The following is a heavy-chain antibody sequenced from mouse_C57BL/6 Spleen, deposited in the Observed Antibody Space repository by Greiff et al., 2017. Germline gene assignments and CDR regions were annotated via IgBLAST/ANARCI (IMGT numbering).Heavy chain of an antibody. Sequence: VQLQQSGAELARPGASVKLSCKASGYTFTSYGIGWVQQRTGQGLEWIGEIFPRRGNTYYNEKFKGKATLTADKSSSTAYMELSSLTSEDSAVYFCARSLRRPWYFDVWGTGTTVTVSS. V-gene: IGHV1-81*01. D-gene: IGHD2-12*01. CDR3: ARSLRRPWYFDV. J-gene: IGHJ1*03. CDR2: IFPRRGNT. CDR1: GYTFTSYG.